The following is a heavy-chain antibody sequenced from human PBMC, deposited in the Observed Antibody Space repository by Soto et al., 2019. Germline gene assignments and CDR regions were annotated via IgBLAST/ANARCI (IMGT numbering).Heavy chain of an antibody. CDR2: ISAYNGNT. CDR3: ARGLSSSWKIGHDACDI. V-gene: IGHV1-18*01. CDR1: GYTFTSYG. D-gene: IGHD6-13*01. Sequence: ASVKVSCKASGYTFTSYGISWVRQAPGQGLEWMGWISAYNGNTNYAQKLQGRVTMTTDTSTSTAYMELRSLRSDDTAVYYCARGLSSSWKIGHDACDIWGQGTMVTVSS. J-gene: IGHJ3*02.